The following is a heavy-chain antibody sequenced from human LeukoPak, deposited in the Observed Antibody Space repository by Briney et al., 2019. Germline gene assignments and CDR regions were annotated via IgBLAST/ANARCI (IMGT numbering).Heavy chain of an antibody. Sequence: GGSLRLSCAASGFTFSSYGMHWVRQAPGKGLEWVSAISGSGGSTYYADSVKGRFTISRDNSKNTLYLQMNSLRAEDTAVYYCAKVRSGWYLGGDYYFDYWGQGTLVTVSS. CDR3: AKVRSGWYLGGDYYFDY. J-gene: IGHJ4*02. CDR2: ISGSGGST. CDR1: GFTFSSYG. V-gene: IGHV3-23*01. D-gene: IGHD6-19*01.